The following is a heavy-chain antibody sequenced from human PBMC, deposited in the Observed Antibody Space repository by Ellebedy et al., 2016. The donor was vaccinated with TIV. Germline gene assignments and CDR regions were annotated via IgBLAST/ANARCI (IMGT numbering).Heavy chain of an antibody. J-gene: IGHJ4*02. V-gene: IGHV3-9*01. Sequence: SLKISCAASGFTFDDYAMHWVRQAPGKGLEWVSGISWNSGSIGYADSVKGRFTISRDNAKNSLYLQMNSLRAEDTAVYYCATAKGGWLRSYFDYWGQGTLVTVSS. CDR1: GFTFDDYA. CDR3: ATAKGGWLRSYFDY. D-gene: IGHD5-12*01. CDR2: ISWNSGSI.